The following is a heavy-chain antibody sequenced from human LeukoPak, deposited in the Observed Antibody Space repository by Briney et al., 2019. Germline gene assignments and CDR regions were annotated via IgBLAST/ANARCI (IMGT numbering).Heavy chain of an antibody. Sequence: PGRSLRLSCAASGFTSSSYGMHWVRQAPGKGLEWVAVIWYDGSNKYYAGSVKGRFTISRDTPKNTLYLQMNSLRAEDTAVYYCARDRSVRYFDYWGQGALVTVSS. J-gene: IGHJ4*02. CDR2: IWYDGSNK. D-gene: IGHD2-15*01. CDR3: ARDRSVRYFDY. CDR1: GFTSSSYG. V-gene: IGHV3-33*01.